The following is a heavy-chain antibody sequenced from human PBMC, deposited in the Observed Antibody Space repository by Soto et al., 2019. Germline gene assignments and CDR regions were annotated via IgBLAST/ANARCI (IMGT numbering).Heavy chain of an antibody. CDR3: ASLGSSGWYLDY. D-gene: IGHD6-19*01. V-gene: IGHV4-39*01. CDR2: IYYSGGT. J-gene: IGHJ4*02. Sequence: PSETLSLTCTVSGGSISSSSYYWGWIRRPPGKGLEWIGSIYYSGGTYYNPSLKSRVTISVDTSKNQFSLKLSSVTAADTAVYYCASLGSSGWYLDYWGQGTLVTVSS. CDR1: GGSISSSSYY.